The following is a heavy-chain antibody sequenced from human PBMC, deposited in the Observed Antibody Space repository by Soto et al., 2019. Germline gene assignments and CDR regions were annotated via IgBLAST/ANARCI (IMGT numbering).Heavy chain of an antibody. J-gene: IGHJ6*04. V-gene: IGHV4-34*01. CDR2: INHSGST. Sequence: SATLSLTWGCHGVSFNGHYWSWSPQPPGQGLEWIGEINHSGSTNYNPSLKSRVTISVDTSKNQFSLKLSSVTAADTAVYYCAREVVLLRGRGSYYGLEVSGTGPTVT. CDR1: GVSFNGHY. CDR3: AREVVLLRGRGSYYGLEV. D-gene: IGHD2-15*01.